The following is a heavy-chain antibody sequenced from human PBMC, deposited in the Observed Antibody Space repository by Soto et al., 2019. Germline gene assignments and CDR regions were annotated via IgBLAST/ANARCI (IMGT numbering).Heavy chain of an antibody. CDR2: IKSKTDGGTT. Sequence: EVQLVESGGGLVKPGGSLRLSCAASGFTFSNAWMNWVRQAPGKGREWVGRIKSKTDGGTTDYAAPVKGRFTISRDDSKNTLYLQMNSLKTEDTAVYYCTTEMYYYGSGSYPYFDYWGQGTLVTVSS. D-gene: IGHD3-10*01. CDR1: GFTFSNAW. J-gene: IGHJ4*02. V-gene: IGHV3-15*07. CDR3: TTEMYYYGSGSYPYFDY.